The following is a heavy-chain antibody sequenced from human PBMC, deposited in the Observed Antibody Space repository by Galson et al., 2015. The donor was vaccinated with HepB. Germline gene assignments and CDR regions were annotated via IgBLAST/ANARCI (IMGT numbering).Heavy chain of an antibody. J-gene: IGHJ6*02. Sequence: SLRLSCAASGFTFSGSAIHWVRQASGKGLEWIGRIRTNANNYATAYAASVNGRFTVSRDDLKNTAYLQMNSLKTEDTAVYYCTRLKYGLDVWGQGTAVTVSS. CDR1: GFTFSGSA. CDR2: IRTNANNYAT. CDR3: TRLKYGLDV. V-gene: IGHV3-73*01.